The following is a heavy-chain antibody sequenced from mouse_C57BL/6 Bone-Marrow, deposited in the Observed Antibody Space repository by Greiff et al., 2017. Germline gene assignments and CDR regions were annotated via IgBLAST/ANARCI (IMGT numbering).Heavy chain of an antibody. J-gene: IGHJ1*03. CDR2: IDPEAGGT. CDR1: GYTFTDYE. CDR3: TRCTTVVGWYFDV. V-gene: IGHV1-15*01. D-gene: IGHD1-1*01. Sequence: QVQLQQSGAELVRPGASVTLSCKASGYTFTDYEMHWVKQTPVHGLEWIGAIDPEAGGTAYNQKFKGKAILTADKSSSTACMVLRSLTSEDSAVYYCTRCTTVVGWYFDVWGTGTTVTVSS.